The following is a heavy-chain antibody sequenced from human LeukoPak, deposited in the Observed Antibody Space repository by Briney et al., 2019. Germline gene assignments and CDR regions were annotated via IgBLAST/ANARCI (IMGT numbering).Heavy chain of an antibody. V-gene: IGHV1-3*01. D-gene: IGHD3-22*01. CDR1: GYTFTSYA. J-gene: IGHJ3*02. CDR2: INAGNGNT. CDR3: ARGDYYDSSGYYHDAFDI. Sequence: ASVKVSCKASGYTFTSYAMHWVRQAPGQRLEWMGWINAGNGNTKYSQKFQGRVTITRDTSASTAYMELSSLRSEETAVYYCARGDYYDSSGYYHDAFDIWGQGTMVTVSS.